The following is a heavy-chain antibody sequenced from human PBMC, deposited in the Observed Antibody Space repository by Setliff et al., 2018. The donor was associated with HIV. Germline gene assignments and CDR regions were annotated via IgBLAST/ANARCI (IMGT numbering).Heavy chain of an antibody. D-gene: IGHD3-3*01. CDR1: GASISSSSYY. CDR3: TRDITAGFSLERASEY. V-gene: IGHV4-39*07. J-gene: IGHJ4*02. Sequence: SETLSLTCTVSGASISSSSYYWGWIRQPPGKGLEWIGSFHYSGSTSYNPSLRSRVTISVDTSKNQFSLKLTSVTAADTAVYYCTRDITAGFSLERASEYWGQGTLVTVSS. CDR2: FHYSGST.